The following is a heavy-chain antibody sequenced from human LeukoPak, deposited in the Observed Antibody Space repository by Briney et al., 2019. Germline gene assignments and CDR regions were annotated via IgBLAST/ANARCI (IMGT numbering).Heavy chain of an antibody. D-gene: IGHD3-22*01. CDR1: GFTFSNAW. CDR2: IKSKTDGGTT. J-gene: IGHJ6*03. CDR3: TTYSTYYYDSSGYPYYYYMDV. V-gene: IGHV3-15*01. Sequence: GGSLRLSCAASGFTFSNAWMSWVRQAPGKGLEWVGRIKSKTDGGTTDYAAPVKGRFTISRDDSKNTLYLQMNSLKTEDTAVYYCTTYSTYYYDSSGYPYYYYMDVWGKGTTVTVSS.